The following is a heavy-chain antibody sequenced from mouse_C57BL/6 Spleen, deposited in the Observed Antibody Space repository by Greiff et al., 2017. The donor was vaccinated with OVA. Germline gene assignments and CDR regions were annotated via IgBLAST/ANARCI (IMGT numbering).Heavy chain of an antibody. Sequence: VQLQQSGPELVKPGASVKISCKASGYTFTDYYMNWVKQSHGKSLEWIGDINPNNGGTSYNQKFKGKATLTVDKSSSTAYMELRSLTSEDSAVYYCARGNDGLDYWGQGTTLTVSS. CDR2: INPNNGGT. CDR3: ARGNDGLDY. CDR1: GYTFTDYY. D-gene: IGHD2-3*01. J-gene: IGHJ2*01. V-gene: IGHV1-26*01.